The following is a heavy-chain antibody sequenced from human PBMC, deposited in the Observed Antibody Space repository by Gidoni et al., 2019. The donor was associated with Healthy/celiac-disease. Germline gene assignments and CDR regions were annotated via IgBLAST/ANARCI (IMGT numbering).Heavy chain of an antibody. Sequence: QVQLQESGPGLVKPSETLSLTCTVSGCSISSYYWSWIRQPPGKGLEWIGYIYYSGSTNYNPSLKSRVTISVDTSKNQFSLKLSSVTAADTAVYYCARGVKSSWYFGWFDPWGQGTLVTVSS. CDR2: IYYSGST. CDR1: GCSISSYY. V-gene: IGHV4-59*01. CDR3: ARGVKSSWYFGWFDP. J-gene: IGHJ5*02. D-gene: IGHD6-13*01.